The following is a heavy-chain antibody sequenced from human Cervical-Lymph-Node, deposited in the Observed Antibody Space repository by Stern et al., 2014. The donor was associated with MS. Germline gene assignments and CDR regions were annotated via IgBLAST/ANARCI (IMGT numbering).Heavy chain of an antibody. Sequence: QVQLMQSGGGLVRPGGSLRLSCAASGFTFSDYYMTWIRQAPGKGLEWLAYISSGADTMYYADSVKGRFTISRDNAENSLYLQMNNLRAEDTAVYYCARGRVSYNGMDVWGQGTTVTVS. CDR3: ARGRVSYNGMDV. CDR1: GFTFSDYY. CDR2: ISSGADTM. D-gene: IGHD3-10*01. V-gene: IGHV3-11*01. J-gene: IGHJ6*02.